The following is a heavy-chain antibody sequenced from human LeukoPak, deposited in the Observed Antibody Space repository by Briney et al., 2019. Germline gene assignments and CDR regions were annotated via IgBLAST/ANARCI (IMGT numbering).Heavy chain of an antibody. D-gene: IGHD3-10*01. CDR1: GGSISSGGYY. CDR2: IYYSGST. CDR3: ARRADYRTGRFDP. V-gene: IGHV4-31*03. J-gene: IGHJ5*02. Sequence: SETLSLTCTVSGGSISSGGYYWSWIRQHPGKGLEWIGYIYYSGSTYYNPSLKSRVTISVDTSKNQFSLKLSSVTAADTAVYYCARRADYRTGRFDPWGQGTLDTVSS.